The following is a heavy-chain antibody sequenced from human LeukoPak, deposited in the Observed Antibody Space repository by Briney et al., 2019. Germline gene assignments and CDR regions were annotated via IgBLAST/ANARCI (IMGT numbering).Heavy chain of an antibody. CDR3: ARERITMIAGNRREVPFDP. V-gene: IGHV1-2*02. Sequence: EASVKVSCKASGYTFTGYYMHWVRQAPGQGLEWMGWINPNSGGTNYAQKFQGRVTMTRDTSISTAYMELSRLRSDDTAVYYCARERITMIAGNRREVPFDPWGQGTLVTVSS. J-gene: IGHJ5*02. D-gene: IGHD3-22*01. CDR1: GYTFTGYY. CDR2: INPNSGGT.